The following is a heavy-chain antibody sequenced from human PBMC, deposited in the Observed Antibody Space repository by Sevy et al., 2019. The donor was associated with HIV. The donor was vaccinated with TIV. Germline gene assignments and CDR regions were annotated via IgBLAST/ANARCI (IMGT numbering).Heavy chain of an antibody. CDR2: ISAYNGNT. Sequence: ASVKVSCKASGYTFTSYGISWVRQAPGQGLEWMGWISAYNGNTNYAQKLQGRVTMTTETSTSTAYKELRSLRSDDTAVYYCARDYGSGSYWSGYYYYYGMDVWGPGTTVTVSS. J-gene: IGHJ6*02. CDR1: GYTFTSYG. CDR3: ARDYGSGSYWSGYYYYYGMDV. D-gene: IGHD3-10*01. V-gene: IGHV1-18*01.